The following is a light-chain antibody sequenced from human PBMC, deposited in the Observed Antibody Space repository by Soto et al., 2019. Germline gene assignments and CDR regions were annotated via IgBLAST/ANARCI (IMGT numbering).Light chain of an antibody. CDR2: GAS. V-gene: IGKV3-15*01. CDR3: QQDINWSRLT. CDR1: QSVSSD. Sequence: EIAMTQSPATLSVSPGERATLSCRTSQSVSSDLAWYQQKPGQAPRLLIYGASTRSTGIPARFSGSGSGTEFTLTISSLQSEDFAVYYCQQDINWSRLTFGGGTEVEIK. J-gene: IGKJ4*01.